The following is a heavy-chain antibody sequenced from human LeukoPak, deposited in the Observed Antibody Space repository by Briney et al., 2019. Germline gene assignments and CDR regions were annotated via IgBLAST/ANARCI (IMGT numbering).Heavy chain of an antibody. D-gene: IGHD3-10*01. CDR2: IYHSGST. Sequence: SETLSLTCAVSGGSISSGGYSWSWIRQPPGKGLEWIGYIYHSGSTYYNLSLKSRVTISVDRSKNQFSLKLSSVTAADAAVYYCARAAGRAIVNMGFDYWGQGTLVTVSS. CDR3: ARAAGRAIVNMGFDY. J-gene: IGHJ4*02. CDR1: GGSISSGGYS. V-gene: IGHV4-30-2*01.